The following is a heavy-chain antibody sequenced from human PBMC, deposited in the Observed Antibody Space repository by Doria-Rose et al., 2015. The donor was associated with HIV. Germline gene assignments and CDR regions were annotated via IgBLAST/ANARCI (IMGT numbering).Heavy chain of an antibody. J-gene: IGHJ4*02. CDR3: ARIKSSRWYHKYYFDF. V-gene: IGHV2-26*01. D-gene: IGHD6-13*01. CDR2: IFSDDER. CDR1: GVSLSSPGMG. Sequence: QVTLKESGPVLVKPTETLTLTCTVSGVSLSSPGMGVSWIRQPPGKALEWLANIFSDDERSYYTSLKSRLTISRATSKSQVVLTMTDMDPVDTATYYCARIKSSRWYHKYYFDFWGQGTLVIVSA.